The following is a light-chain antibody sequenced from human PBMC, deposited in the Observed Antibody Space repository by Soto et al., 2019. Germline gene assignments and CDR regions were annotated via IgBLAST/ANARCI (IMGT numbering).Light chain of an antibody. V-gene: IGKV3-20*01. Sequence: EIVLTQSPGTLSLPPGERAALSCRASQTLDTDYLTWYQHKPGQAPRPLSFGASSRATGIPDRFRGSGSGTEFTLTISRLESDDSAVYYCQQFDGTPYTFGQGTKLELK. CDR3: QQFDGTPYT. CDR1: QTLDTDY. J-gene: IGKJ2*01. CDR2: GAS.